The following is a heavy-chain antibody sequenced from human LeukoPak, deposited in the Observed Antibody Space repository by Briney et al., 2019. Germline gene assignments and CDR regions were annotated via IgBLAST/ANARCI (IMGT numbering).Heavy chain of an antibody. CDR2: ISGSGGST. V-gene: IGHV3-23*01. CDR1: GFTFSSYA. CDR3: AKGAITIFGVVEISFDI. J-gene: IGHJ3*02. D-gene: IGHD3-3*01. Sequence: GGSLRLSRAASGFTFSSYAMSWVRQAPGKGLEWVSAISGSGGSTYYADSVKGRFTISRDNSKNTLYLQMNSLRAEDTAVYYCAKGAITIFGVVEISFDIWGQGTMVTVSS.